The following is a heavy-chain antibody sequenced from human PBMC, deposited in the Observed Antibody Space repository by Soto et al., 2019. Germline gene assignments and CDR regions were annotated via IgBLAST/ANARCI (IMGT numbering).Heavy chain of an antibody. CDR2: INSDGGST. J-gene: IGHJ4*02. D-gene: IGHD7-27*01. CDR3: ASGETDSRYYFDY. CDR1: GLTFRTYW. Sequence: EVQLVESGGRLVQPGGSLRLSCAASGLTFRTYWMHWVRQAPGKGLVWVSRINSDGGSTSYADSVKGRFTISRDNAKDTLYLQMRSLGAEDTAMYYCASGETDSRYYFDYWGQGTLVTVSS. V-gene: IGHV3-74*01.